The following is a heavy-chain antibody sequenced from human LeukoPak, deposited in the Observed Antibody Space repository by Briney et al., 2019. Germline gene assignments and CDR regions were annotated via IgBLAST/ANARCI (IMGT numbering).Heavy chain of an antibody. CDR1: GYTFTGYY. V-gene: IGHV1-2*02. D-gene: IGHD3-22*01. CDR2: INPNSGGT. CDR3: ARGIFGSGYYRLSGDY. J-gene: IGHJ4*02. Sequence: ASVKVSCKASGYTFTGYYMHWVRQAPGQGLEWMGWINPNSGGTNYAQKFQGRVTMTRDTSISTAYMELRSLRSDDTAVYYCARGIFGSGYYRLSGDYWGQGTLVTVSS.